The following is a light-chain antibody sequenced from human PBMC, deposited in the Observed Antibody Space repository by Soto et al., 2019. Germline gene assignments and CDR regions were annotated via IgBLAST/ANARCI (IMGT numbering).Light chain of an antibody. J-gene: IGKJ4*01. CDR1: QSVSSSY. Sequence: EIVLTQSPGTLSLSPGERATLSCRASQSVSSSYLAWYQQKPGQAPRLLIYGASSRATGIPDRFSGSGSGTDFTRTISRLEPDDFAVYYCQQYGSSPFGGGTKVEIK. V-gene: IGKV3-20*01. CDR2: GAS. CDR3: QQYGSSP.